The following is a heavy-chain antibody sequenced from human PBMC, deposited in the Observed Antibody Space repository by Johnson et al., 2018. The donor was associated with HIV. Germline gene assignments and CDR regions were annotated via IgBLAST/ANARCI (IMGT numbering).Heavy chain of an antibody. CDR2: ISYDGSNK. Sequence: QVQLVESGGGVVQPGRSLRLSCAASGFTFSSYDMHWVRQAPGKGMDWVALISYDGSNKYYADSVKGRFTISRDHSKKTLYVQLNSLRVEDTAVYYCAKSTQANILRESGPYGAFDIWGQGTMVTVSS. V-gene: IGHV3-30*18. CDR1: GFTFSSYD. D-gene: IGHD2-2*01. J-gene: IGHJ3*02. CDR3: AKSTQANILRESGPYGAFDI.